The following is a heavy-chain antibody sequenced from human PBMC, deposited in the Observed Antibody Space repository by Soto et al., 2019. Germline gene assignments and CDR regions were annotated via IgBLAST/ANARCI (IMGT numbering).Heavy chain of an antibody. V-gene: IGHV4-30-2*01. J-gene: IGHJ5*02. D-gene: IGHD4-17*01. CDR1: GGSISSSDYY. CDR2: IYHSGST. CDR3: ARLYGGNVNWFDP. Sequence: TSETLSLTCTVSGGSISSSDYYWSWIRQPPGKGLEWIGYIYHSGSTYYNPSLKSRVTISVDRSKNQFSLKLSSVTAADTAVYYCARLYGGNVNWFDPWGQGTLVTVSS.